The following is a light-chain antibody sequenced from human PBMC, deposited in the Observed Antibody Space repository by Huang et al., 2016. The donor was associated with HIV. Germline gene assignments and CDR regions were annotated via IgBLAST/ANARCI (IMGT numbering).Light chain of an antibody. CDR1: RNIKNY. CDR2: AAS. J-gene: IGKJ3*01. CDR3: QQAYETPDVYT. Sequence: DIQMAQSPSSLAASVGDRVTITCRASRNIKNYVNWYRHRGGQAPTLLIHAASTLHSGVPARCSGSGYGTTFSLTIDNLQSEDFGTYYCQQAYETPDVYTFGPGT. V-gene: IGKV1-39*01.